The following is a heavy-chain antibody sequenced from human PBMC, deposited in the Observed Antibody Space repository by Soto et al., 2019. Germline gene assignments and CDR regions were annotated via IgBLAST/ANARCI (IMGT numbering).Heavy chain of an antibody. Sequence: GGSLRLSCAASGFTFNTHWMHWFRQAPGKGLVWVSRIYFDGITTNYADSVKGRLTVSRDNAKNTVYLHVNTLRDEDTAVYYCARGGAMGVDYWGQGTLVTVSS. V-gene: IGHV3-74*01. CDR3: ARGGAMGVDY. CDR2: IYFDGITT. J-gene: IGHJ4*02. CDR1: GFTFNTHW. D-gene: IGHD1-26*01.